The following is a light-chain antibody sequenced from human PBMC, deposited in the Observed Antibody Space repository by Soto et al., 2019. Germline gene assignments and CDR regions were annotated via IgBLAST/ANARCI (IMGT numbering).Light chain of an antibody. CDR3: CSYAGSYSYA. Sequence: SYELTQPPSVSVSPGQTASITCSGDNLGDKFSCWYQQKPGQSPVVVIYQDDKRPSGIPERFSGSNSGDTATLSISETQALDEADYYCCSYAGSYSYAFATGTKLTVL. J-gene: IGLJ1*01. CDR2: QDD. V-gene: IGLV3-1*01. CDR1: NLGDKF.